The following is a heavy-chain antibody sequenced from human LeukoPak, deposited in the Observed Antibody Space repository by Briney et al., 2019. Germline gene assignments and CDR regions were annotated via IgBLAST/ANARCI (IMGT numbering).Heavy chain of an antibody. J-gene: IGHJ4*02. CDR1: GFTFSSYS. D-gene: IGHD2-2*01. CDR3: ASYHRRGAPVDY. Sequence: PGGSLRLSCAASGFTFSSYSMNWVRQAPGKGLEWVSSISSSSSYIYYADSVKGRFTISRDNAKNSLYLQMNSLRAEDTAVYYCASYHRRGAPVDYWGQGTLVTVSS. CDR2: ISSSSSYI. V-gene: IGHV3-21*01.